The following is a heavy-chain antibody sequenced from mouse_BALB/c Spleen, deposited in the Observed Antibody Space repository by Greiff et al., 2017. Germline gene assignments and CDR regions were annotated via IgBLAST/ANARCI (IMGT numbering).Heavy chain of an antibody. D-gene: IGHD2-3*01. V-gene: IGHV5-4*02. Sequence: EVQLVESGGGLVKPGGSLKLSCAASGFTFSDYYMYWVRQTPEKRLEWVATISDGGSYTYYPDSVKGRFTISRDNAKNNLYLQMSSLKSEDTAMYYCARGGLLHPFAYWGQGTLVTVSA. J-gene: IGHJ3*01. CDR3: ARGGLLHPFAY. CDR1: GFTFSDYY. CDR2: ISDGGSYT.